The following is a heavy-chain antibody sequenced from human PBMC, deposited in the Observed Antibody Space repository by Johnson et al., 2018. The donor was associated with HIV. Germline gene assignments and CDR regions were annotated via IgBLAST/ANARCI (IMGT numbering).Heavy chain of an antibody. D-gene: IGHD6-19*01. V-gene: IGHV3-7*03. CDR2: INQDGSEK. Sequence: VQLVESGGGLVQPGGSLRLSCAASGFTVSNNYMSWVRQAPGKGLEWVANINQDGSEKYSADSVKGRFTLSRDNAKKALYLQLTSLRAEDTAVYYCTREGRTVAAFTVGAFDIWGQGTMVTVSS. J-gene: IGHJ3*02. CDR1: GFTVSNNY. CDR3: TREGRTVAAFTVGAFDI.